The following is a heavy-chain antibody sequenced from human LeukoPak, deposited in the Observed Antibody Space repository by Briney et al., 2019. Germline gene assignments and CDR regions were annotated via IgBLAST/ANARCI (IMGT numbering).Heavy chain of an antibody. CDR1: GFTFSSYA. Sequence: GGSLRLSCAASGFTFSSYAMHWVRQAPGKGLEWVAVISYDGSNKYYADSVKGRFTISRDNSKNTLYLQMNSLRAEDTAVYYCARDAAAGTWFDPWGQGTLVTVSS. CDR3: ARDAAAGTWFDP. D-gene: IGHD6-13*01. V-gene: IGHV3-30-3*01. CDR2: ISYDGSNK. J-gene: IGHJ5*02.